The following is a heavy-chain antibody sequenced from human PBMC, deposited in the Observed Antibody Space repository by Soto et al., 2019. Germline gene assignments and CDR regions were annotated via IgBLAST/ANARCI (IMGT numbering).Heavy chain of an antibody. Sequence: PGESLKISCKGSGYTFSNYWIGWVRQMPGKGLQWMGIIYPGDSDTRYSPSFQGQVTISVDKSISTAYLQWSSLKASDTAMYYCARVDRGGSYHCGMDVWGQGTTVTVSS. CDR2: IYPGDSDT. V-gene: IGHV5-51*01. CDR1: GYTFSNYW. D-gene: IGHD3-22*01. J-gene: IGHJ6*02. CDR3: ARVDRGGSYHCGMDV.